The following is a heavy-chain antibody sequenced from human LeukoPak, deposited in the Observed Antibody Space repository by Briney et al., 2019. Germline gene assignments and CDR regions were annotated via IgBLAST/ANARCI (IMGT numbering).Heavy chain of an antibody. V-gene: IGHV4-4*09. J-gene: IGHJ4*02. CDR3: ASTVGDSSGYYDY. D-gene: IGHD3-22*01. CDR1: GGSISSYY. Sequence: PSETLSLTCTVSGGSISSYYWGWIRQPPGKGLEWIGYIYTSGSTNYNPSLKSRVTISVDTSKNQFSLKLSSVTAADTAVYYCASTVGDSSGYYDYWGQGTLVTVSS. CDR2: IYTSGST.